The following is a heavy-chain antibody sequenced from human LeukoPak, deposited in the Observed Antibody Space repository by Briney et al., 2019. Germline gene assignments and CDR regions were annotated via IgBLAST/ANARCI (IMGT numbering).Heavy chain of an antibody. Sequence: SQTLSLTCTVYAPSISSYYWGWIRQPPGRGLEWIGHTYTTGTTHYNPSLKSRFTMSICTSQNQFSLNLRSVTAADKAVYYCAKVAKYYYGSEPYFFFDHWREGTLVTVSS. CDR1: APSISSYY. D-gene: IGHD3-10*01. V-gene: IGHV4-4*07. CDR3: AKVAKYYYGSEPYFFFDH. CDR2: TYTTGTT. J-gene: IGHJ4*02.